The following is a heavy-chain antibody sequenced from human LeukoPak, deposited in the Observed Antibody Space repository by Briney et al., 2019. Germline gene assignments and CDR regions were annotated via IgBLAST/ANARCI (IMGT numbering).Heavy chain of an antibody. Sequence: GGSLRLSCAASGFTFSSYSMNWVRQAPGKGLECVSSISSSSSYIYYADSVKGRFTISRDNAKNSLYLQMNSLRAEDTAVYYCARDESDPAGGFDPWGQGTLVTVSS. D-gene: IGHD3-10*01. V-gene: IGHV3-21*01. CDR1: GFTFSSYS. J-gene: IGHJ5*02. CDR3: ARDESDPAGGFDP. CDR2: ISSSSSYI.